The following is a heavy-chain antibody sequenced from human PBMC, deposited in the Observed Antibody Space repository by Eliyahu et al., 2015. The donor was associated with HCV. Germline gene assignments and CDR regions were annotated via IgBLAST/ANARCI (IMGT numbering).Heavy chain of an antibody. V-gene: IGHV3-30*18. CDR1: GFXFRNYX. J-gene: IGHJ4*02. Sequence: QVQLVESGGGVVQPGRSLRLSCXASGFXFRNYXMXGVRQAPGKGLEWVAAISHAGNNQFYADSVKGRFTISRDSSKNTLYLQMNSLRAEDTAVYYCAKGIGACPNGICYKSYYFDYWGQGTLVTASS. CDR3: AKGIGACPNGICYKSYYFDY. CDR2: ISHAGNNQ. D-gene: IGHD2-8*01.